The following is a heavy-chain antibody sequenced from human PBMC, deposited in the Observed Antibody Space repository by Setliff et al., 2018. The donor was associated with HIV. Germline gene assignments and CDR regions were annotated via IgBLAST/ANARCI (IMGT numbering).Heavy chain of an antibody. D-gene: IGHD3-3*01. Sequence: LETLSLTCTVSGYSISSGYYWGWIRQPPGKGLEWIGSIYYSGSTNYNPSLKSRVTISVDKPKNQFSLKLSSVTAADTAVYYCARRGTEWLDFDYWGQGTLVTVSS. J-gene: IGHJ4*02. V-gene: IGHV4-38-2*02. CDR1: GYSISSGYY. CDR3: ARRGTEWLDFDY. CDR2: IYYSGST.